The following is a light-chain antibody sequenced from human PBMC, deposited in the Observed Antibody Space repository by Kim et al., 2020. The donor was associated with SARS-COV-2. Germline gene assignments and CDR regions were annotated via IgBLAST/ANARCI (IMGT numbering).Light chain of an antibody. CDR3: SSYTSSSTRVV. CDR2: DVS. J-gene: IGLJ2*01. Sequence: ALTQPASVSGSPGQSITISCTGTSSDVGGYNYVSWYQQHPGKAPKLMIYDVSNRPSGVSNRFSGSKSGNTASLTISGLQAEDEADYYCSSYTSSSTRVVFGGGTKLTVL. CDR1: SSDVGGYNY. V-gene: IGLV2-14*03.